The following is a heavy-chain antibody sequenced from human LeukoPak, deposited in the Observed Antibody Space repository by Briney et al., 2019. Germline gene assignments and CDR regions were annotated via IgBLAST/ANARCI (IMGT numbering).Heavy chain of an antibody. J-gene: IGHJ6*02. CDR1: GGSISSGGYY. CDR2: IYYSGST. D-gene: IGHD6-13*01. V-gene: IGHV4-31*03. Sequence: SQTLSLTCTVSGGSISSGGYYWSWIRQHPGKGLEWIGYIYYSGSTYYNPSLKSRVTISVDTSKNQFSLKLSSVTAADTAVYYCARYQPGSSWRRIKNYGMDVWGQGTTVTVSS. CDR3: ARYQPGSSWRRIKNYGMDV.